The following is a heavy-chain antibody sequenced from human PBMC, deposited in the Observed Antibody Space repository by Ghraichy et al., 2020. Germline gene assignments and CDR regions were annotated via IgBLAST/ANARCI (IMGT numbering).Heavy chain of an antibody. CDR2: TSSTSGNI. V-gene: IGHV3-21*01. CDR1: GFALSAYS. CDR3: AREKRGFYYYAMDV. Sequence: GGSLRLSCAASGFALSAYSMNWVRQAAGKGLEWISSTSSTSGNIYYGDSVKGRFTIVRDNVKNSLYLQMDSLRTEDTAVYFCAREKRGFYYYAMDVWGQGATVTVSS. D-gene: IGHD5-12*01. J-gene: IGHJ6*02.